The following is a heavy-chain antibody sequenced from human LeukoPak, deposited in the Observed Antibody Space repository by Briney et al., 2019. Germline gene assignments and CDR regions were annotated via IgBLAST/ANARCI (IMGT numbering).Heavy chain of an antibody. CDR1: GGSISGTYY. D-gene: IGHD3-22*01. CDR2: INHSGST. J-gene: IGHJ4*02. CDR3: ARGTYYYDSSGYDSYFDY. Sequence: SETLSLTCTVSGGSISGTYYWSWIRQPPGKGLEWIGEINHSGSTNYNPSLKSRVTISVDTSKNRFSLKLSSVTAADTAVYYCARGTYYYDSSGYDSYFDYWGQGTLVTVSS. V-gene: IGHV4-34*01.